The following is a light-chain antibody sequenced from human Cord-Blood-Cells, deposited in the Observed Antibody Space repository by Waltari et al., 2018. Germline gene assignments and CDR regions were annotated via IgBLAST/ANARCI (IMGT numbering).Light chain of an antibody. J-gene: IGKJ2*01. CDR2: GAS. Sequence: EIVLPQSPGTLSLSPGARDTLSCRARQSVSSSYLAWYQQKPGQAPRLLIYGASSRATGLPDRFSGSGSGTDFTLTISRLEPEDFAVYYCQQYGSSPPYTFGQGTKLEIK. V-gene: IGKV3-20*01. CDR3: QQYGSSPPYT. CDR1: QSVSSSY.